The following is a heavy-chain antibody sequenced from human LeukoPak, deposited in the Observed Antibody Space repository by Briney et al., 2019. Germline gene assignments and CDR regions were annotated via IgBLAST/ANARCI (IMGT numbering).Heavy chain of an antibody. Sequence: GESLKISCKGSGYSFTSYWIGWVRQMPGKGLEWMGIIYPGDSDTRYSPSFQGQVTISADKSISTAYLQWSSLKASDTAMYYCATQLEPDGYYYYYGMDVWGQGTTVTVSS. J-gene: IGHJ6*02. CDR3: ATQLEPDGYYYYYGMDV. D-gene: IGHD1-1*01. CDR1: GYSFTSYW. V-gene: IGHV5-51*01. CDR2: IYPGDSDT.